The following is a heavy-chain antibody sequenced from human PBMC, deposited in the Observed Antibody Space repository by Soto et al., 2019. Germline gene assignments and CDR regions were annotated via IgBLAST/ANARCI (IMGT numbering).Heavy chain of an antibody. D-gene: IGHD2-2*02. J-gene: IGHJ4*02. CDR1: GFTFSNAW. V-gene: IGHV3-15*01. Sequence: GGSLRLSCAASGFTFSNAWMSWVRQAPGKGLEWVGRIKSKTDGGTTDYAAPVKGRFTISRDDSKNTLYLQMNSLKTEDTAVYYCTTDIDGILVPAAIGYFDYWGQGTLVTVSS. CDR2: IKSKTDGGTT. CDR3: TTDIDGILVPAAIGYFDY.